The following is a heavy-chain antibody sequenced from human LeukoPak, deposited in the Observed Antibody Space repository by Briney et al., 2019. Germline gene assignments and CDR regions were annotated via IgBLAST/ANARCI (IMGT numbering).Heavy chain of an antibody. Sequence: SETLSLTCTVSGGSISHYYWSWIRQPPGKGLEWIGYIYYSGSTNYNSSLESRVTISVDTSKNQFSLKLSSVTAADTAVYYCARHGYSSGWFDYWGQGTLVTVSS. J-gene: IGHJ4*02. CDR2: IYYSGST. CDR3: ARHGYSSGWFDY. V-gene: IGHV4-59*08. D-gene: IGHD6-19*01. CDR1: GGSISHYY.